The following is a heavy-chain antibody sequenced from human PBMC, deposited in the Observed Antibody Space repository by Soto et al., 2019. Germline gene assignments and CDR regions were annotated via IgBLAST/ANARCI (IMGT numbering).Heavy chain of an antibody. CDR2: INRNSDAI. Sequence: EVQLVESGGGLVQPGGSLRLFCAASGFTFSNSEMIWVRQAPGKGLECVSYINRNSDAIHYADSVKGRFTISRDNAKNSLFLQMNGLRADDTAVYYCAKVWPDYSGVDYWGQGTLVTVSS. CDR3: AKVWPDYSGVDY. J-gene: IGHJ4*02. D-gene: IGHD3-9*01. CDR1: GFTFSNSE. V-gene: IGHV3-48*03.